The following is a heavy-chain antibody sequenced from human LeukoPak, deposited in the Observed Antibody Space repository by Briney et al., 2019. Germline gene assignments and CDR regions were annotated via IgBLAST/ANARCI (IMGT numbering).Heavy chain of an antibody. CDR3: ARVVSGWYLDY. CDR2: ISSSGTTI. D-gene: IGHD6-19*01. Sequence: GGSLRLSCVASGFXLSRYEIAWVRQAPGKGLEWVSYISSSGTTIYYADSVKGRFTISRDNARNSLFLQVNSLRAEDTAVYYCARVVSGWYLDYWGQGTLVTVSS. J-gene: IGHJ4*02. CDR1: GFXLSRYE. V-gene: IGHV3-48*03.